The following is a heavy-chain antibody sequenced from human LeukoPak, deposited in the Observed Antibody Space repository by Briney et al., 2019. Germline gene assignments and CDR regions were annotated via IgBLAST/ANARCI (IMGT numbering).Heavy chain of an antibody. CDR3: ARDNYDSSGYYEHALDL. D-gene: IGHD3-22*01. J-gene: IGHJ3*01. CDR2: IYHSGST. CDR1: GGSISSSNW. Sequence: SGTLSLTCAVSGGSISSSNWWSWVRQPPGKGLEWIGEIYHSGSTNYNPSLKSRVTISVDTSKNQFSLKMTSLTAADTAVYYCARDNYDSSGYYEHALDLWGQGTMVTVSS. V-gene: IGHV4-4*02.